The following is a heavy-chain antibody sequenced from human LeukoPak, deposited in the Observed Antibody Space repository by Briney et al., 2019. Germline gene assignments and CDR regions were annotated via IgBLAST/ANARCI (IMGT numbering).Heavy chain of an antibody. J-gene: IGHJ4*02. V-gene: IGHV3-48*01. Sequence: GGSLRLSRAASGFTFSSYSMNWVRQAPRKGLEWVSYISSSGYTIYYADSVKGRFTVFRDNAQSSLYLQMDSLTADDTGIYYCARSVGSTSVANDYWGQGTLVTVSP. D-gene: IGHD1-26*01. CDR3: ARSVGSTSVANDY. CDR2: ISSSGYTI. CDR1: GFTFSSYS.